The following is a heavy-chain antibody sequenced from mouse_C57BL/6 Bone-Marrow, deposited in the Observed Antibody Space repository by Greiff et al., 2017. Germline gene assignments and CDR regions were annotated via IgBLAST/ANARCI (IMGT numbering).Heavy chain of an antibody. D-gene: IGHD2-1*01. J-gene: IGHJ3*01. CDR3: ARRGNYFAWFAY. CDR1: GFSLTSYG. CDR2: IWGVGST. Sequence: QVHVKQSGPGLVAPSQSLSITCTVSGFSLTSYGVDWVRQSPGKGLEWLGVIWGVGSTNYNSALNSRLSISKDNSKSQVFLKRNSLQTDDTAMYYCARRGNYFAWFAYWGQGTLVTVSA. V-gene: IGHV2-6*01.